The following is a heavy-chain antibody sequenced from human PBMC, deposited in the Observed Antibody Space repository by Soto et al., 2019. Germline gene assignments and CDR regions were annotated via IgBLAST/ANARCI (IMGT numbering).Heavy chain of an antibody. CDR1: GYTFTSYD. CDR3: AVPLWGLRYFDWPYYGMDV. Sequence: GASVKVSCKASGYTFTSYDINWVRQATGQGLEWMGWMNPNSGNTGYAQKFQGRVTMTRNTSISTAYMELSSLRSEDTAVYYCAVPLWGLRYFDWPYYGMDVWGQGTTVTVSS. V-gene: IGHV1-8*01. CDR2: MNPNSGNT. D-gene: IGHD3-9*01. J-gene: IGHJ6*02.